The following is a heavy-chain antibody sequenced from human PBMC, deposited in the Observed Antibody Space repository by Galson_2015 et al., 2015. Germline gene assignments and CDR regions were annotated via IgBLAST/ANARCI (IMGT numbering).Heavy chain of an antibody. CDR1: GFTFSSFW. V-gene: IGHV3-7*03. CDR3: VRAPGGNYSY. Sequence: SLRLSCAASGFTFSSFWMHWVRQAPGKGLEWVANINQDGSQKYYVDSVKGRFTISRDNAKNSLYLQMNSLRADDTAVYYCVRAPGGNYSYWGQGSLVTVSS. J-gene: IGHJ4*02. D-gene: IGHD1-26*01. CDR2: INQDGSQK.